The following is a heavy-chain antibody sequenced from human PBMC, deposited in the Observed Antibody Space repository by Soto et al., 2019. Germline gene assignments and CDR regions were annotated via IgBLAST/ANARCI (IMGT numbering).Heavy chain of an antibody. V-gene: IGHV5-51*01. J-gene: IGHJ6*02. Sequence: GESLKISCKGSGYSFTRYWIGWVRQMPWKGLEWIAIIYPGDSDTRYSPSFQGQVTISADKSISTAYLQWSSLKASDTAMYYCARCSGGSCYSGDGMDVWGQGTTVTVSS. CDR3: ARCSGGSCYSGDGMDV. CDR1: GYSFTRYW. D-gene: IGHD2-15*01. CDR2: IYPGDSDT.